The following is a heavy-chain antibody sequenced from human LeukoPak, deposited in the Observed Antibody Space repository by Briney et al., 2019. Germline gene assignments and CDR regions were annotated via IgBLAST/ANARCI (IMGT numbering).Heavy chain of an antibody. V-gene: IGHV4-34*01. CDR3: ARVTMVRGVRAKSNYFDY. CDR1: GGSFSGYY. Sequence: PSETLSLTCAVYGGSFSGYYWSWIRQPPGKGLEWIGEINHSGSTNYNPSLESRVTISVDTSKNQFSLKLSSVTAADTAVYYCARVTMVRGVRAKSNYFDYWGQGTLVTVSS. CDR2: INHSGST. J-gene: IGHJ4*02. D-gene: IGHD3-10*01.